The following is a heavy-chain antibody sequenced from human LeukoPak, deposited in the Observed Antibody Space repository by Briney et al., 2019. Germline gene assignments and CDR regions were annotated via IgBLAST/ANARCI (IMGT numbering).Heavy chain of an antibody. J-gene: IGHJ4*02. V-gene: IGHV3-23*01. CDR1: GFTFSSYA. CDR3: EKQRSEVVVAATNY. CDR2: ISGSGSNT. D-gene: IGHD2-15*01. Sequence: GGSLRLSCAASGFTFSSYAMSWVRQAPGKGLEWVSAISGSGSNTYYADSVKGRFTMSRDNSQNTLYLQMNSLRAEDTAVYYCEKQRSEVVVAATNYWGQGTLVTVSS.